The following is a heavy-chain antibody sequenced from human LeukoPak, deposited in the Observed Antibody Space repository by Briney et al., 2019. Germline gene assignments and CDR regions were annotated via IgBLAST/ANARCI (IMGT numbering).Heavy chain of an antibody. V-gene: IGHV3-7*01. Sequence: GGSLRLSCAASGFTFSSYEMNWVRQAPGKGLEWVANIKQDGSERYYVDSVKGRFTISRDNAKNSLYLQMNSLRAEDTAVYYCARDAGVGLWAAIWGQGTMVTVSS. J-gene: IGHJ3*02. CDR2: IKQDGSER. D-gene: IGHD1-26*01. CDR3: ARDAGVGLWAAI. CDR1: GFTFSSYE.